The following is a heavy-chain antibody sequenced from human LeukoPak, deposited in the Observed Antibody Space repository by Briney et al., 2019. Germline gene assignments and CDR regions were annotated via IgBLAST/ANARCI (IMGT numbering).Heavy chain of an antibody. CDR3: ASDTIFGVVNDAFDI. CDR2: ISSSSSYI. V-gene: IGHV3-21*01. J-gene: IGHJ3*02. Sequence: GGSLRLSCAASGFTFRSYSINWVRQAPGLGLEWVSSISSSSSYIYYADSLKGRFTISRDNARNSLYLQMNSLRAEDTAVYYCASDTIFGVVNDAFDIWGQGTMSPSLQ. CDR1: GFTFRSYS. D-gene: IGHD3-3*01.